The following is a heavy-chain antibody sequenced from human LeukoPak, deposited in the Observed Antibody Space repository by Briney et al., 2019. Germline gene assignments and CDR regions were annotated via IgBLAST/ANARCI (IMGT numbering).Heavy chain of an antibody. Sequence: SETLSLTCAVYGGSFSGYYWSWIRQPPGKGLEWIGSIYYSGSTYYNPSLKSRVTISVDTSKNQFSLKLSSVTAAATAVYSRAGEARSSGSWGQGTLVTASS. CDR1: GGSFSGYY. CDR3: AGEARSSGS. J-gene: IGHJ4*02. V-gene: IGHV4-34*01. CDR2: IYYSGST. D-gene: IGHD6-19*01.